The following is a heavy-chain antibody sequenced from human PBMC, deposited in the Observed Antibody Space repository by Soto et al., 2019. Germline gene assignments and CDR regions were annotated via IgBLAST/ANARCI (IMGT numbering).Heavy chain of an antibody. D-gene: IGHD2-21*02. CDR1: GYTLNTYY. Sequence: QVQLVQSGAEVKKPGASVKVSCKPSGYTLNTYYLHWVRQAPGQGLEWMGIIHPSGGGSTYAQKLLGRVTMTRDPSTSAVFMELSSLRSADTAVYYCARGGHIAVVTDSFDYWGQGTLVTVSS. CDR3: ARGGHIAVVTDSFDY. V-gene: IGHV1-46*02. CDR2: IHPSGGGS. J-gene: IGHJ4*02.